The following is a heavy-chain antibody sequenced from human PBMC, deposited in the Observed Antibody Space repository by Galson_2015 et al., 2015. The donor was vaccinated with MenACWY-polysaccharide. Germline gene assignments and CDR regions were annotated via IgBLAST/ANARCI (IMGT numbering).Heavy chain of an antibody. V-gene: IGHV1-2*02. CDR3: ALGYYYDSSGYNY. CDR1: GYTFTSYS. J-gene: IGHJ4*02. Sequence: SVKVSCKASGYTFTSYSMHWVRQAPGQGLEWMGWINPNSGGTNYAQRFQGRVTMTRDTSISTAYMELSRLRSDDTAVYYCALGYYYDSSGYNYWGQGTLVTVSS. CDR2: INPNSGGT. D-gene: IGHD3-22*01.